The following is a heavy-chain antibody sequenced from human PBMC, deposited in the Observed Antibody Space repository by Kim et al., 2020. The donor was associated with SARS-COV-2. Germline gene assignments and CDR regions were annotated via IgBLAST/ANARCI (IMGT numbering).Heavy chain of an antibody. Sequence: NPSLKSRVTISVDTSKNQFSLKLSSVTAADTAVYYCAREADDLFLDAFDIWGQGTMVTVSS. V-gene: IGHV4-31*02. D-gene: IGHD1-1*01. CDR3: AREADDLFLDAFDI. J-gene: IGHJ3*02.